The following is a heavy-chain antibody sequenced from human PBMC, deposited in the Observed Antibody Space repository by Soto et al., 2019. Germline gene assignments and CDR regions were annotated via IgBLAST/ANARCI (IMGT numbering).Heavy chain of an antibody. CDR3: ARVGYTYGHYFDY. V-gene: IGHV4-4*02. Sequence: PSETLSLTCAVSGGSISSSNWWSWVRQPPGKGLEWIGEIYHSGSTYYNMSLKSRVTISVDKSNNQFSLKLTSMTAADTAVYYCARVGYTYGHYFDYWGQGTLVTVSS. J-gene: IGHJ4*02. D-gene: IGHD5-18*01. CDR1: GGSISSSNW. CDR2: IYHSGST.